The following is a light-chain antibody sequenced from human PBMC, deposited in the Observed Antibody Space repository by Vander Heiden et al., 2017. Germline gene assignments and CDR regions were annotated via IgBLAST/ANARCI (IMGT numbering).Light chain of an antibody. J-gene: IGKJ1*01. CDR2: DAP. CDR3: QQRSYWPPWT. V-gene: IGKV3-11*01. Sequence: DIVLTQSPATLSLSPGERATISCRASQSVSSYLAWYQQKPGQAPRLLIYDAPNRATGIAARCSSGGGSAVFTLTISSLEPEDFAVYYCQQRSYWPPWTFGQGTKVEIK. CDR1: QSVSSY.